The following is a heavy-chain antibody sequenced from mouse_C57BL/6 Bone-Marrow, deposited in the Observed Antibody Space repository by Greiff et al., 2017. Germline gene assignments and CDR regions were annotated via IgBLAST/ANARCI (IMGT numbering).Heavy chain of an antibody. J-gene: IGHJ2*01. V-gene: IGHV5-17*01. CDR3: ARRDYPFFDY. D-gene: IGHD2-4*01. CDR1: GFTFSDYG. CDR2: ISSGSSTI. Sequence: EVKLVESGGGLVKPGGSLKLSCAASGFTFSDYGMHWVRQAPEKGLEWVAYISSGSSTIYYADTVKGRFTISSDNAKNTLFLQMTSLRSEDTAMYYCARRDYPFFDYWGQGTTLTVSS.